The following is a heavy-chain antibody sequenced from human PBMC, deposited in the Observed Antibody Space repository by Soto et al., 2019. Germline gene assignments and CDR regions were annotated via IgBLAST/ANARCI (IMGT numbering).Heavy chain of an antibody. J-gene: IGHJ4*02. CDR3: ARGPRFLEWLFRQPPIDY. CDR2: ISAYNGNT. D-gene: IGHD3-3*01. CDR1: GYTFTSYG. Sequence: ASVKVSCKASGYTFTSYGISWVRQAPGQGLEWMGWISAYNGNTNYAQKLQGRVTMTTDTSTSTAYMELRSLRSDDTAVYYCARGPRFLEWLFRQPPIDYWGQGTLVTVSS. V-gene: IGHV1-18*01.